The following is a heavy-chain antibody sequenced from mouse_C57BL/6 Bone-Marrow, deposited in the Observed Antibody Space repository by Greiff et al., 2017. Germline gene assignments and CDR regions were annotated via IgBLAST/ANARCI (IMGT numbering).Heavy chain of an antibody. CDR2: IDPENGDT. J-gene: IGHJ3*01. CDR1: GFNIKDDY. Sequence: VQLQQSGAELVRPGASVKLSCTASGFNIKDDYMHWVKQRPEQGLEWIGWIDPENGDTEYASKFQGKATITAATSSNTAYLQLSSLTSEDTAVYYCTAGDYDSSWFAYWGQGTPVTVSS. V-gene: IGHV14-4*01. D-gene: IGHD2-4*01. CDR3: TAGDYDSSWFAY.